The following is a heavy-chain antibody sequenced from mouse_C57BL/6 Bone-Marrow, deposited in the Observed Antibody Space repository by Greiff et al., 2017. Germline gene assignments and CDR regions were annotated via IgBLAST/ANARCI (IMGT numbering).Heavy chain of an antibody. CDR1: GYSITSGYY. V-gene: IGHV3-6*01. J-gene: IGHJ1*03. CDR3: AKAHYYGSSPYWYFDV. D-gene: IGHD1-1*01. Sequence: EVQLMESGPGLVKPSQSLSLTCSVTGYSITSGYYWNWIRQFPGNKLEWMGYISYDGSNNYNPSLKNRISITRDTSKNQFFLKLNSVTTEDTATYYCAKAHYYGSSPYWYFDVWGTGTTVTVSS. CDR2: ISYDGSN.